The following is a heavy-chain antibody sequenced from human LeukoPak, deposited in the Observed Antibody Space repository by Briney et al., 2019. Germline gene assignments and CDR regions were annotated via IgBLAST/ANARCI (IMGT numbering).Heavy chain of an antibody. J-gene: IGHJ5*02. CDR1: GGSFSGYS. Sequence: PSETLSLTCAVYGGSFSGYSWSWIRQPPGMGLEWIGEINQGGSTNYNPSLKSRVTISVDTSKNQFSLKMSSVTAADTASYYCAKNGGSIWSSNWFDPWGQGTLVTVSS. V-gene: IGHV4-34*01. CDR3: AKNGGSIWSSNWFDP. D-gene: IGHD3-16*01. CDR2: INQGGST.